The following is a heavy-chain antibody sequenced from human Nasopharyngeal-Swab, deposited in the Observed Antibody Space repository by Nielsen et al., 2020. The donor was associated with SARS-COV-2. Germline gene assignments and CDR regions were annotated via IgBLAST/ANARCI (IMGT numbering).Heavy chain of an antibody. J-gene: IGHJ4*02. CDR2: IDIDGSIT. Sequence: GESLKISCAASGYTFSNYWMHWVRQVPGKGLVWVSRIDIDGSITDYADSVKGRFTISRDNAKNTLYLQMNSLRAEDTAVYYCARDYYNSSGYYYSEYYFDYWGQGTLVTVSS. CDR1: GYTFSNYW. D-gene: IGHD3-22*01. CDR3: ARDYYNSSGYYYSEYYFDY. V-gene: IGHV3-74*01.